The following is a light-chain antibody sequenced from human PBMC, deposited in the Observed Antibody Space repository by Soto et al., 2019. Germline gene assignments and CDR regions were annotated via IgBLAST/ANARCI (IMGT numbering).Light chain of an antibody. V-gene: IGKV1-33*01. CDR2: GAS. CDR1: QGISNN. Sequence: IQMTQSPSSLSAFVGDRVTITCQASQGISNNLNWYQHKPGQAPKLLIYGASNLETGVPSRFSGSGSGTEFSFAIRSLQLVVSATFYCQHYVTLPLTFGGGTNVEI. CDR3: QHYVTLPLT. J-gene: IGKJ4*01.